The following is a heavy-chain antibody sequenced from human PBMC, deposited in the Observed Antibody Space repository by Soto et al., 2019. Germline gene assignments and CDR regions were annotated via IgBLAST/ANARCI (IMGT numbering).Heavy chain of an antibody. CDR2: INHSGST. V-gene: IGHV4-34*01. CDR3: AIMYGLRDY. J-gene: IGHJ4*02. CDR1: GGSFSGYY. Sequence: SETLSLTCAVYGGSFSGYYWSWIRQPPGKGLEWIGEINHSGSTNYNPSLKSRVTLSVDTSKNQFSLKLSFVTAADTAVYYCAIMYGLRDYWGQGTLVTVSS. D-gene: IGHD3-10*01.